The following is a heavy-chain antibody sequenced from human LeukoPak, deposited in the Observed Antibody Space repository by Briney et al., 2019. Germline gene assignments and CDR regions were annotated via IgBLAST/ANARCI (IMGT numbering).Heavy chain of an antibody. CDR3: ASYDFWSGRDY. J-gene: IGHJ4*02. CDR2: INHSGST. D-gene: IGHD3-3*01. V-gene: IGHV4-34*01. Sequence: SETLSLTCTVSGDSISNYYCSWIRQPPGNGLEWIGEINHSGSTNYNPSLKSRVTISVDTSKNQFSLKLSSVTAADTAVYYCASYDFWSGRDYWGQGTLVTVSS. CDR1: GDSISNYY.